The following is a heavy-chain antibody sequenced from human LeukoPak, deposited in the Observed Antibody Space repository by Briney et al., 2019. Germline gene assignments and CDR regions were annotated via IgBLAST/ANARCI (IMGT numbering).Heavy chain of an antibody. CDR2: ISAYNGNT. CDR1: GYTFTSYG. J-gene: IGHJ4*02. CDR3: ARDGLSKGVAGTIDY. Sequence: ASVKVSCTASGYTFTSYGISWVRQAPGQGLEWMGWISAYNGNTNYAQNLQGRVTMTTDTSTSTAYMELRSLRSDDTAVYYCARDGLSKGVAGTIDYWGQGTLVTVSS. D-gene: IGHD6-19*01. V-gene: IGHV1-18*01.